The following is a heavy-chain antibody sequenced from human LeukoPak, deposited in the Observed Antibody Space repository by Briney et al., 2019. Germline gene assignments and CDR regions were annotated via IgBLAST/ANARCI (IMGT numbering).Heavy chain of an antibody. J-gene: IGHJ5*02. Sequence: PSETLSLTCTVSGGSISSSSYYWGWIRQPPGKGLEWIGSIYYSGNTYYNPSLKNRVTISVDTSKNQFSLKLSSVTAADTAVYYCARRARGDYASCFDPWGQGTLVTVSS. D-gene: IGHD4-17*01. CDR1: GGSISSSSYY. CDR3: ARRARGDYASCFDP. CDR2: IYYSGNT. V-gene: IGHV4-39*01.